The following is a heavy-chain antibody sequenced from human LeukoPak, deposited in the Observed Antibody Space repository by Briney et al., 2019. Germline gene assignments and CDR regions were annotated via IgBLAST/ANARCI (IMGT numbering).Heavy chain of an antibody. CDR3: AREDYYGSGSPLGY. D-gene: IGHD3-10*01. J-gene: IGHJ4*02. Sequence: GGSLRLSCAASGFTFSDYYMSWIRQAPGKGLEWVSYISSSGSTIYYADSVKGRFTISRGNAKNSLYLQMNSLRAEDTAVYYCAREDYYGSGSPLGYWGQGTLVTVSS. CDR2: ISSSGSTI. V-gene: IGHV3-11*01. CDR1: GFTFSDYY.